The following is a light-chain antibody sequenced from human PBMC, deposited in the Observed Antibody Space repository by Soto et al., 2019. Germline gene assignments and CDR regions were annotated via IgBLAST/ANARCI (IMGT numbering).Light chain of an antibody. CDR3: MQATPWPWT. J-gene: IGKJ1*01. CDR2: KVS. CDR1: QSLVSSNGNTF. V-gene: IGKV2-30*01. Sequence: DVVMTQSPLSLPVTLGQPASISCRSSQSLVSSNGNTFLIWFQQRPGQSPRRLIYKVSNRDSAVPDRFTGSGSGTDFTLEISRVGAEDVGVYYCMQATPWPWTFGQGTKVEIK.